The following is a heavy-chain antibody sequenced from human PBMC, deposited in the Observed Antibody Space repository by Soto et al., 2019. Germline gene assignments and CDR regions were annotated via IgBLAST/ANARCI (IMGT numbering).Heavy chain of an antibody. CDR3: AKDGVGEWFYTDQDAFDI. J-gene: IGHJ3*02. CDR2: ISGSGGST. Sequence: VGPLRVPCAVSGFSFRSSAMSWVRQAPGKGLEWVSTISGSGGSTYYADSVKGRFTISRYNSKNTLCLQMNSLRAEDTAVYYCAKDGVGEWFYTDQDAFDIWGQGTMVTV. V-gene: IGHV3-23*01. D-gene: IGHD3-16*01. CDR1: GFSFRSSA.